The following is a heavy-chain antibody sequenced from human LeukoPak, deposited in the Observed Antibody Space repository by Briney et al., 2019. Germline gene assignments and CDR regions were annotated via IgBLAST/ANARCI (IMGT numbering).Heavy chain of an antibody. V-gene: IGHV3-11*01. D-gene: IGHD3-22*01. Sequence: GGSLRLSCAASGFTFSDYYMSWLRQAPGKGLEWVSYISSSGSTIYYADSVKGRFTISRDNAKNSLYLQMNSLRAEDTAVYYCARDFHYDISGYYAYWGQGTLVTVSS. CDR2: ISSSGSTI. J-gene: IGHJ4*02. CDR3: ARDFHYDISGYYAY. CDR1: GFTFSDYY.